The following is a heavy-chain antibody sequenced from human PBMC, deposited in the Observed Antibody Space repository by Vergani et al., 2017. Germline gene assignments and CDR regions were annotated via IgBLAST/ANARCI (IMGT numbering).Heavy chain of an antibody. D-gene: IGHD2-21*02. CDR3: ARHLAYCGGDCYPYYYGMDV. Sequence: QVRLEESGPGLVKPSETLSLTCTVSGGSISSSSYYWGWIRQPPGKGLEWIGSIYYSGSTYYNPSLKSRVTISVDPSKNQFSLKLSSVTAADTAVYYCARHLAYCGGDCYPYYYGMDVWGQGTTVTVSS. CDR2: IYYSGST. CDR1: GGSISSSSYY. J-gene: IGHJ6*02. V-gene: IGHV4-39*01.